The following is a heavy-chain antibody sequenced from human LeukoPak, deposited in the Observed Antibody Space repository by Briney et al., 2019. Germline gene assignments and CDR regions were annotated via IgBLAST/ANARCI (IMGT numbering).Heavy chain of an antibody. V-gene: IGHV5-10-1*01. Sequence: GESLRISCKGSGYSFTSYWISWVRQMPGKGLEWIGRIDPSDSYTNYSPSFQGHVTISADKSISTAYLQWSSLKASDTAMYYCARHHLMVRGVIIYYYYGMDVWGKGTTVTVSS. CDR1: GYSFTSYW. CDR3: ARHHLMVRGVIIYYYYGMDV. J-gene: IGHJ6*04. CDR2: IDPSDSYT. D-gene: IGHD3-10*01.